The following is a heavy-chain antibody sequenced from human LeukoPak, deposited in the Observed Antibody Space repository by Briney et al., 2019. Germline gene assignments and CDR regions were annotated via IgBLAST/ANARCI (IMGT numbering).Heavy chain of an antibody. V-gene: IGHV4-38-2*02. J-gene: IGHJ3*02. CDR2: IYHSGST. D-gene: IGHD4-17*01. CDR1: GYSISSGYY. CDR3: ASSTVTTAGAFDI. Sequence: PSGTLSLTCTVSGYSISSGYYWGWIRQPPGKGLEWIGSIYHSGSTYYNPSLKSRVTISVDTSKNQFSLKLSSVTAADTAVYYCASSTVTTAGAFDIWGQGTMVTVSS.